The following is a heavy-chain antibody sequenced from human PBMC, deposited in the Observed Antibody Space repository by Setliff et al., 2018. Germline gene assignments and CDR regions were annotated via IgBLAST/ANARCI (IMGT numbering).Heavy chain of an antibody. D-gene: IGHD6-19*01. V-gene: IGHV1-18*01. J-gene: IGHJ4*02. Sequence: GASVKVSCKTSGYSFTNYGINWVRQAPGQGLEWMGWISAYNGNTNYAQKLQGRVTMTIDTSATTVYMELQSLRSDDTAAYYCVRSSAPQVVLAADFDFWGQGTPVTVSS. CDR1: GYSFTNYG. CDR3: VRSSAPQVVLAADFDF. CDR2: ISAYNGNT.